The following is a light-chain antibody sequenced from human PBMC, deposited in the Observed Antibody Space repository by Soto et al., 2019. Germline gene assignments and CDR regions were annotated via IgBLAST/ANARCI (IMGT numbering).Light chain of an antibody. CDR1: QNIKDY. Sequence: EIVMTQSPATLSMSPGERATLSCRASQNIKDYLAWFQQNPGQAPRLLIYGASTRATAIPARFRGSGSGTEFTLSISSLQSEDFAVYYCQLYNTWPRTFGQGTKVETK. V-gene: IGKV3-15*01. J-gene: IGKJ1*01. CDR3: QLYNTWPRT. CDR2: GAS.